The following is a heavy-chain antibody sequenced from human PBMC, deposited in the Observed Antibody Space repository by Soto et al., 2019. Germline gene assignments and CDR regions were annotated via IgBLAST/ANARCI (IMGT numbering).Heavy chain of an antibody. CDR3: ARDRYSYDSRAYQGVDWYFDL. Sequence: GSLRLSCAASGFTFNNYGMHWVRQAPGKGLEWVAVTWYDGSHESYADSVKGRFTISRDNSKNTLYLQMNSLRAEDTAVYYCARDRYSYDSRAYQGVDWYFDLWGRGTLVTVSS. CDR2: TWYDGSHE. V-gene: IGHV3-33*01. CDR1: GFTFNNYG. D-gene: IGHD3-22*01. J-gene: IGHJ2*01.